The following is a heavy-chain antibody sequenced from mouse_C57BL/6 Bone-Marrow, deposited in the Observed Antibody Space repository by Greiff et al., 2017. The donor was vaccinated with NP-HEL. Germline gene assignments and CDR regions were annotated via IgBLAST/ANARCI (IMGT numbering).Heavy chain of an antibody. Sequence: QVQLQQSGPELVKPGASVKISCKASGYAFSSSWMNWVKQRPGKGLEWIGRIYPGDGDTNYNGKFKGKATLTADKSSSTAYMQLSSLTSEDSAVYFCARPYGNSWFAYWGQGTLVTVSA. J-gene: IGHJ3*01. CDR2: IYPGDGDT. CDR3: ARPYGNSWFAY. CDR1: GYAFSSSW. V-gene: IGHV1-82*01. D-gene: IGHD2-1*01.